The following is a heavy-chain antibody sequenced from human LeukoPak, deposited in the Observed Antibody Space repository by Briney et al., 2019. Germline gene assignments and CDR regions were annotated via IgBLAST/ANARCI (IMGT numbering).Heavy chain of an antibody. V-gene: IGHV3-21*01. Sequence: GGSLRLSCAASGYTFSSYSMNWVRQAPGKGLEWVSSISSSSSYIYYADSVKGRFTISRDNAKNSLYLQMNSLRAEDTAVYYCARGAVVVTAIYYYYGMDVWGQGTTVTVSS. J-gene: IGHJ6*02. CDR3: ARGAVVVTAIYYYYGMDV. CDR1: GYTFSSYS. CDR2: ISSSSSYI. D-gene: IGHD2-21*02.